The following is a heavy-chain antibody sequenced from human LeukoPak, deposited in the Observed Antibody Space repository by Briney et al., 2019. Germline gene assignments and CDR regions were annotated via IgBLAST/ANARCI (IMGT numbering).Heavy chain of an antibody. CDR2: IYSGGST. D-gene: IGHD2-2*01. V-gene: IGHV3-66*01. Sequence: GGSLRLSCAASGFTVSSNYMSWVRQAPGKGLEWVSVIYSGGSTYYADSVKGRFTISRDNSKNTLYLQMNSLRAEDTAVYYCARVQYQLLYDVGYFDYWGQGTLVTVSS. J-gene: IGHJ4*02. CDR1: GFTVSSNY. CDR3: ARVQYQLLYDVGYFDY.